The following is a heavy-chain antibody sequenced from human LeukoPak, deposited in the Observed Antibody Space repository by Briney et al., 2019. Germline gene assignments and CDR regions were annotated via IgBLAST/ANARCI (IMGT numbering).Heavy chain of an antibody. CDR2: IYYSGSN. J-gene: IGHJ4*02. Sequence: PSETLSLTCTVSGGSISSSIYYWGWIRQPPGKGLEWLGSIYYSGSNHYNPSLKSRVITPVDTSKNQFSLKLSSVTAADTAVYYCARNHTHEGYGYYFDYWGQGTLITVSS. CDR3: ARNHTHEGYGYYFDY. CDR1: GGSISSSIYY. D-gene: IGHD5-18*01. V-gene: IGHV4-39*01.